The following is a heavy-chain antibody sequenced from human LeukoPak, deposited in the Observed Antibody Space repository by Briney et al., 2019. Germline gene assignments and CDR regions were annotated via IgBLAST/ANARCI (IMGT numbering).Heavy chain of an antibody. CDR2: ISAYNGNT. CDR1: GYTFTSYG. Sequence: GASVKVSCKASGYTFTSYGISWVRQAPGQGLEWMGWISAYNGNTNYAQKLQGRVTMTTDTSTSTAYMELRSLRSDDTAVYYCARVPYYYDSSGTIGNRIDYWGQGTLVTVSS. V-gene: IGHV1-18*01. J-gene: IGHJ4*02. D-gene: IGHD3-22*01. CDR3: ARVPYYYDSSGTIGNRIDY.